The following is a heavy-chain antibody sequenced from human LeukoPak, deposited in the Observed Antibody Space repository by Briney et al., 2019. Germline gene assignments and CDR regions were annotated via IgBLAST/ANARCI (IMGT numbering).Heavy chain of an antibody. CDR2: INPNSGGT. J-gene: IGHJ4*02. D-gene: IGHD6-19*01. V-gene: IGHV1-2*02. CDR1: GYTFTGYY. Sequence: ASVKVSCKASGYTFTGYYMHWVRQAPGQGLEWIGWINPNSGGTNYAQKFQGRVTMTRDTSISTAYMELSRLRSDDTAVYYCARLLGDSVTGTHWGQGTLVTVSS. CDR3: ARLLGDSVTGTH.